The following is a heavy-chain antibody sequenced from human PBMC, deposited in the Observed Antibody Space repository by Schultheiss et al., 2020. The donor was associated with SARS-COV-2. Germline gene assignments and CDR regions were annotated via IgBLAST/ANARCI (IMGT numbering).Heavy chain of an antibody. CDR1: GGSISSYY. V-gene: IGHV4-59*08. Sequence: SETLSLTCTVSGGSISSYYWSWIRQPPGKGLEWIGYIYYSGSTYYNPSLKSRVTISVDTSKNQFSLKLSSVTAADTAVYYCARTMVRVQPFDYWGQGTLVTVSS. D-gene: IGHD3-10*01. CDR2: IYYSGST. CDR3: ARTMVRVQPFDY. J-gene: IGHJ4*02.